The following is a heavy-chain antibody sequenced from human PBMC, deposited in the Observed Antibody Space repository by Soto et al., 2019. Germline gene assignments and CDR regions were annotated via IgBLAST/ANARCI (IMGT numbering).Heavy chain of an antibody. CDR1: GFTFSDYY. CDR3: ARDELNPLPDAAFDI. D-gene: IGHD1-1*01. Sequence: PGGSLRLSCAASGFTFSDYYMSWIRQAPGKGLEWVSYISSSGTFVNYADSVRGRFTISRDDAQNSLYLQMHSLRAEDTAVYYCARDELNPLPDAAFDIWGQGTIVTV. CDR2: ISSSGTFV. J-gene: IGHJ3*02. V-gene: IGHV3-11*01.